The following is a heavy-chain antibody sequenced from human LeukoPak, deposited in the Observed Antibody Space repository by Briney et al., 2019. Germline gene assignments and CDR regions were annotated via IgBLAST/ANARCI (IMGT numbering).Heavy chain of an antibody. J-gene: IGHJ4*02. D-gene: IGHD6-13*01. CDR2: IYYSGST. V-gene: IGHV4-39*01. CDR1: GGSISSSSYY. CDR3: ARREQQVTFDY. Sequence: PSETLSLTCTVSGGSISSSSYYWGWIRQPPGKGLEWIGSIYYSGSTYYNPSLKSRVTISVDTSKNQFSLKLSSVTAADTAVYYCARREQQVTFDYWGQGTLVTVSS.